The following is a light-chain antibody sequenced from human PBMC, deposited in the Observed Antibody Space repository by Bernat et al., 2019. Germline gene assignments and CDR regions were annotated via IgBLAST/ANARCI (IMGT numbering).Light chain of an antibody. V-gene: IGKV1-16*02. CDR3: PQYYSAHYA. Sequence: DIQLTQSPSSLSASVGDRVTITCRASQAISNYLAWFQQKPGTAPKSLIYAASGLQSGVPSKFSGSGSGTDFTLTISSLQPEDFATYYCPQYYSAHYAFGQWTKVEIK. CDR2: AAS. CDR1: QAISNY. J-gene: IGKJ2*01.